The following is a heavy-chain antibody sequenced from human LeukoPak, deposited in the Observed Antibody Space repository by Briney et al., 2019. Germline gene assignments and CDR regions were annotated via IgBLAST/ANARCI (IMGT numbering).Heavy chain of an antibody. CDR3: VRGYSFGPYGMDV. CDR2: ISDSGGSI. D-gene: IGHD3/OR15-3a*01. Sequence: SCKTSGYTFTDYYMHWVRQAPGKGLEYVSAISDSGGSIYYADSVKGRFTISRDNSKNTLYLQMSSLRAEDTAVYFCVRGYSFGPYGMDVWGQGTTVTAPS. V-gene: IGHV3-64D*09. J-gene: IGHJ6*02. CDR1: GYTFTDYY.